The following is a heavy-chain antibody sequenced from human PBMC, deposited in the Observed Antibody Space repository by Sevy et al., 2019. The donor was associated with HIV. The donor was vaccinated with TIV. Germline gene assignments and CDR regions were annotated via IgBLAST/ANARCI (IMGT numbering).Heavy chain of an antibody. D-gene: IGHD3-16*01. Sequence: ASVKVSCKASGYTFTGYYMHWVRQAPGQGLEWMGRINPNSGGTNYAQKFQGRVTMTRDTSISTAYMELSRLRSDDTAVYYCARGGRGGNYDYAWGSSDDTTYWGQGTLVTVSS. CDR3: ARGGRGGNYDYAWGSSDDTTY. V-gene: IGHV1-2*06. CDR1: GYTFTGYY. J-gene: IGHJ4*02. CDR2: INPNSGGT.